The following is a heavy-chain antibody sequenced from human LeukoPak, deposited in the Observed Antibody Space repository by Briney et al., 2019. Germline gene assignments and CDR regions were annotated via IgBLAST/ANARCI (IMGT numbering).Heavy chain of an antibody. CDR2: FDPEDGET. CDR3: AREVAYSGYDSAADRIDY. V-gene: IGHV1-24*01. J-gene: IGHJ4*02. CDR1: GYTLTELS. D-gene: IGHD5-12*01. Sequence: ASVKVSCKVSGYTLTELSMHWVRQAPGKGLEWMGGFDPEDGETIYAQKFQGRVTMTEDTSTDTAYMELSSLRSEDTAVYYCAREVAYSGYDSAADRIDYWGQETLVTVSS.